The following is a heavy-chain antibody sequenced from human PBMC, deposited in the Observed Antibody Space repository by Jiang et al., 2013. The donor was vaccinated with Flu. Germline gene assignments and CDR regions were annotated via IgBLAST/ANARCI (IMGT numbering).Heavy chain of an antibody. D-gene: IGHD2/OR15-2a*01. CDR1: GGSMSSYY. J-gene: IGHJ4*01. Sequence: PGLVKPSETLSLTYTVSGGSMSSYYWSWIRQPPGKGLEWIGYISYSDVYSTGSTNYNPSLQSRVSISVDTSKNQFSLTMSSVTAADTAIYYCARHLTYHFDYWGQGTLVTVSS. CDR3: ARHLTYHFDY. CDR2: ISYSDVYSTGST. V-gene: IGHV4-59*08.